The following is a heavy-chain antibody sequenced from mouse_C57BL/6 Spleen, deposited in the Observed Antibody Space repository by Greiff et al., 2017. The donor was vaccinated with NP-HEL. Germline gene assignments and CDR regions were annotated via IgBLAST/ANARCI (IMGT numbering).Heavy chain of an antibody. V-gene: IGHV5-16*01. CDR1: GFTFSDYY. D-gene: IGHD1-1*01. J-gene: IGHJ4*01. CDR2: INYDGSST. CDR3: ARSSSYAMDY. Sequence: EVKLVESEGGLVQPGSSMKLSCTASGFTFSDYYMAWVRQVPEKGLEWVANINYDGSSTYYLDSLKSRFIISRDNAKNILYLQMSSLKSEDTATYYCARSSSYAMDYWGQGTSVTVSS.